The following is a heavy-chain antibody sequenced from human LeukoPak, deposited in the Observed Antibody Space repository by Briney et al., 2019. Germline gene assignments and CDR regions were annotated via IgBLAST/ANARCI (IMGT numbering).Heavy chain of an antibody. CDR1: GFTFSDHF. V-gene: IGHV3-72*01. D-gene: IGHD1-20*01. CDR2: IRKKPNSYTT. CDR3: ARVSAITGATDALDF. Sequence: PGGSLRLSCAASGFTFSDHFMDWVRQAPGKGLEWVDRIRKKPNSYTTEYAASVKGRFTISRDDSKNSLYLQMNSLEAEDTGVYYCARVSAITGATDALDFWGQGAMVTVSS. J-gene: IGHJ3*01.